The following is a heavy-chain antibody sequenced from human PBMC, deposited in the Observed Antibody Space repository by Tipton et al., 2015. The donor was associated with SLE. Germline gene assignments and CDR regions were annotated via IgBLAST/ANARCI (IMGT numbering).Heavy chain of an antibody. CDR2: ISGSDGST. J-gene: IGHJ4*02. D-gene: IGHD2-15*01. CDR3: AKDPGCSGGICYSDY. Sequence: SLRLSCAASGFTFSSYAMNWVRQSPGKGLEWVSGISGSDGSTYYADSVKGRFTISRDNSRNTLYLQMNSLRAEDTAIYYCAKDPGCSGGICYSDYWGLGTLVTVSS. V-gene: IGHV3-23*01. CDR1: GFTFSSYA.